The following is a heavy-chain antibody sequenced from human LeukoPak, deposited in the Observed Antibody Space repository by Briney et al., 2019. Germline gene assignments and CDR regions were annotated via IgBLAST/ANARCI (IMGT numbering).Heavy chain of an antibody. V-gene: IGHV3-64*01. J-gene: IGHJ4*02. CDR1: GFTFSSYA. D-gene: IGHD3-22*01. CDR2: ISSNGGST. CDR3: ASHGGSGYGDEGDY. Sequence: GGSLRLSCAVSGFTFSSYAMHWVRQAPGKGLEYVSAISSNGGSTYYANSVKGRFTISRDNSKNTLYLQMGSLRAEDMAVYYCASHGGSGYGDEGDYWGQGTLVTVSS.